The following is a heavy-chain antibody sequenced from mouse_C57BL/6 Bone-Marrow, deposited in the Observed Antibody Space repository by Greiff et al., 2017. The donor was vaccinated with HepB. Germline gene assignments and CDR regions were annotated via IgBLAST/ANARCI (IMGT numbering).Heavy chain of an antibody. CDR1: GYTFTSYG. Sequence: QVQLQQSGAELARPGASVKLSCKASGYTFTSYGISWVKQRTGQGLEWIGEIYPRSGNTYYNEKFKGKATLTADKSSSTAYMDLRSLTSEDSAVYFCARGGDYDDGGFAYWGQGTLVTVSA. V-gene: IGHV1-81*01. CDR2: IYPRSGNT. D-gene: IGHD2-4*01. CDR3: ARGGDYDDGGFAY. J-gene: IGHJ3*01.